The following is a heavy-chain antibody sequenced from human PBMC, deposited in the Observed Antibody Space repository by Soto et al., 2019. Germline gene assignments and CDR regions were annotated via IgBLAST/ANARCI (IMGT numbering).Heavy chain of an antibody. CDR1: GSTFSHAW. J-gene: IGHJ5*02. CDR2: VKSKAAGGTT. CDR3: TSLGFDP. V-gene: IGHV3-15*01. Sequence: EVQLVESGGGLVKPGGSLRLSCAASGSTFSHAWMSWVRQVPGKGLEWVARVKSKAAGGTTDYAAPVKGRFTISRDDSKNTLSLQMNSLKTDDTAVYYCTSLGFDPWGQGTLVTVSS.